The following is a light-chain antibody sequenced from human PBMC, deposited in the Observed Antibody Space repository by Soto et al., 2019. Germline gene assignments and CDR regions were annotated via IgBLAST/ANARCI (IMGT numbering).Light chain of an antibody. Sequence: IVMTQSPATLSVSPGERATLSCRASQSVSFNLAWYQQKPGQAPRLLIYDASNRATGIPARFSGSGSGTDFTLTISSLEPEDFAVYYCQQRSNWPITFGQGTRLEN. J-gene: IGKJ5*01. V-gene: IGKV3-11*01. CDR3: QQRSNWPIT. CDR1: QSVSFN. CDR2: DAS.